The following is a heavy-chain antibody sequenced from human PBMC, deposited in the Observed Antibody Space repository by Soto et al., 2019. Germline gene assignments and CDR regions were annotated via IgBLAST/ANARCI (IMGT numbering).Heavy chain of an antibody. CDR3: ARVFRGGYRTNGVCDPRSPTFDY. Sequence: SETLSLTCAVYGGSFSGYYWSWIRQPPGKGLEWIGEINHSGSTNYNPSLTSRVTISVDTSKNQFSLKLSSVTAADTAVYYCARVFRGGYRTNGVCDPRSPTFDYWGQGTLVTVSS. CDR2: INHSGST. J-gene: IGHJ4*02. V-gene: IGHV4-34*01. D-gene: IGHD2-8*01. CDR1: GGSFSGYY.